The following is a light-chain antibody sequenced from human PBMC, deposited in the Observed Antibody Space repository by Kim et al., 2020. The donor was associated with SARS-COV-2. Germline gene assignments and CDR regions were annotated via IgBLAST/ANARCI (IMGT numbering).Light chain of an antibody. V-gene: IGLV2-11*01. Sequence: GQSATIPCTGTRSDVGGYNYVSWYQQHPGKAPKLVIYDVSKRPSGVPDRFSGSKSGNTASLTISGLQAEDEADYYCCSYAGSYGVVFGGGTQLTVL. CDR1: RSDVGGYNY. CDR2: DVS. CDR3: CSYAGSYGVV. J-gene: IGLJ2*01.